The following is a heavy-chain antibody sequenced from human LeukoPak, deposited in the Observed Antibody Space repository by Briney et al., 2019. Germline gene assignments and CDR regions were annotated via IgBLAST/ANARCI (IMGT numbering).Heavy chain of an antibody. CDR1: GFTFSSYS. CDR2: ISSSGTYK. D-gene: IGHD5-18*01. V-gene: IGHV3-21*01. Sequence: PGGSLRLSCAVSGFTFSSYSMSWVRQAPGKGLEWVSSISSSGTYKYYADSVKGRFTISRDNAKNSLYLQMNSLRAEDTAVYYCAKETGGYSYGLDWFDPWGQGTLVTVSS. J-gene: IGHJ5*02. CDR3: AKETGGYSYGLDWFDP.